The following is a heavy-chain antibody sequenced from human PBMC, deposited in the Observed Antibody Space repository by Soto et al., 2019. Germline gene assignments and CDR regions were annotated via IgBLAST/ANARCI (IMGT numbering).Heavy chain of an antibody. CDR2: IYYSGST. D-gene: IGHD2-2*01. CDR3: ARLRPIVVVPAGVDY. J-gene: IGHJ4*02. Sequence: QLQLQESGPGLVKPSETLSLTCTVSGGSISSSSYYWGWIRQPPGKGLEWIGSIYYSGSTYYNPSLKSRVTISVDTSKNQFSLKLSSVTAADTAVYYCARLRPIVVVPAGVDYWGQGTLVTVSS. CDR1: GGSISSSSYY. V-gene: IGHV4-39*01.